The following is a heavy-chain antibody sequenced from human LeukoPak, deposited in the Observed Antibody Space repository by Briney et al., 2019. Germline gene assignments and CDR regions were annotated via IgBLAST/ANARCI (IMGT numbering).Heavy chain of an antibody. CDR3: ARDSFTYQVFDY. Sequence: PGGSLRLSCAASGFTFSSYSMNWVRQAPGKGLEWVSSISSSSSYIYYADSVKGRFTISRDNAKNSLYLQMNSLRAEDTAVYYCARDSFTYQVFDYWGQGTLVTVSS. J-gene: IGHJ4*02. CDR2: ISSSSSYI. CDR1: GFTFSSYS. V-gene: IGHV3-21*01. D-gene: IGHD2-2*01.